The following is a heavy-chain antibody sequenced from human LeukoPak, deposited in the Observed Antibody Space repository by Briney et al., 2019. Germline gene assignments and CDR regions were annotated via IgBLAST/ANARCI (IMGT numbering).Heavy chain of an antibody. CDR2: AYYSGST. D-gene: IGHD4-23*01. CDR3: ARAPGKVDV. CDR1: GGSISSSSYY. J-gene: IGHJ6*04. Sequence: SETLSLTCTVSGGSISSSSYYWGWIRQPPGKGLEWIGSAYYSGSTNYNPSLKSRVTISVDTSKNQFSLKLSSVTAADTAVYYCARAPGKVDVWGKGTTVTVSS. V-gene: IGHV4-39*07.